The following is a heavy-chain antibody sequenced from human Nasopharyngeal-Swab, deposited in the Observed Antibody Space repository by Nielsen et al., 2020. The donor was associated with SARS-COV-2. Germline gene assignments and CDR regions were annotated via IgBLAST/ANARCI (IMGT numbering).Heavy chain of an antibody. Sequence: SETLSLTCAVYGGSFSGYYWSWIRQPPGKGLEWIGEINQSGSNNYNPSLKSRVTISVDTSKNQFSLKLSSVTAADTAVYYCARGRSSGYYYGYYYGMDVWGQGTTVTVSS. CDR1: GGSFSGYY. V-gene: IGHV4-34*01. CDR3: ARGRSSGYYYGYYYGMDV. CDR2: INQSGSN. D-gene: IGHD3-22*01. J-gene: IGHJ6*02.